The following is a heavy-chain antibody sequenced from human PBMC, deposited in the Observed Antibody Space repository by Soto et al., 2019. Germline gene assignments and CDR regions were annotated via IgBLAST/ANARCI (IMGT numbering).Heavy chain of an antibody. D-gene: IGHD2-2*03. CDR1: GDSISTDS. CDR3: AKNWILVSLVH. CDR2: ISYGGST. Sequence: QVHLQESGPGLVKPSETLSLTCTVSGDSISTDSWSWIRQSPGKGLEWVGFISYGGSTNSNPSLISRLTIAVDRPKNPSPLKRIAVTAADTALYYSAKNWILVSLVHWGQGTLVTVSS. J-gene: IGHJ4*02. V-gene: IGHV4-59*08.